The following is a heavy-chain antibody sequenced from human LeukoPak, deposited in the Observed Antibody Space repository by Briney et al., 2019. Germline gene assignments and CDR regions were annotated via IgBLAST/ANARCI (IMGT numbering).Heavy chain of an antibody. CDR2: IYTTGTT. CDR3: AGENDDYTFT. J-gene: IGHJ4*02. V-gene: IGHV4-4*07. D-gene: IGHD4-17*01. Sequence: SETLSLTCTVSGGSIFSSYWSWIRQPAGKGLEWIGRIYTTGTTNYNPSLKSRVAMSVDTSKNQFSLKLTSMTAADTAIFYCAGENDDYTFTWGQGILVTVSS. CDR1: GGSIFSSY.